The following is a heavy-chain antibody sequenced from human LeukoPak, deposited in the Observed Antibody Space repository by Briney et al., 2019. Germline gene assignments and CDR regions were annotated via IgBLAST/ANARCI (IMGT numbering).Heavy chain of an antibody. CDR3: VKSWGSTRPYYNYMAV. CDR2: ISGSGGST. V-gene: IGHV3-23*01. J-gene: IGHJ6*03. Sequence: GGSLRLSCAASGFTFSSYAMSWVRQAPGKGLEWVSAISGSGGSTYYADSVKGRFTISRDNSKNTLSLQMNSLRAEDTAVYYCVKSWGSTRPYYNYMAVWGKGNSVTVSS. CDR1: GFTFSSYA. D-gene: IGHD1-26*01.